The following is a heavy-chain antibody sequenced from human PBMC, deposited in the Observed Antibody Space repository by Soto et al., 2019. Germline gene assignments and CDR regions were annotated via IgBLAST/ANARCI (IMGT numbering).Heavy chain of an antibody. J-gene: IGHJ6*02. CDR3: ARGDATKIVVTTYYAMDV. V-gene: IGHV1-69*13. CDR1: GGSLSNYG. D-gene: IGHD4-17*01. Sequence: SVKVSCKASGGSLSNYGISWVRQAPGQGLEWMGGIIPVFGTANYAQKFQGRVTITADESTNIVYMDVTSLRSEDTAVYYCARGDATKIVVTTYYAMDVWGQGTKVTVSS. CDR2: IIPVFGTA.